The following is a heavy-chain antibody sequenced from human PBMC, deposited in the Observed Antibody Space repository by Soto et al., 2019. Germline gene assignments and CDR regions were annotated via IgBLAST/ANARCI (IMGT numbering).Heavy chain of an antibody. J-gene: IGHJ4*02. CDR3: VRSSLVVAAATREDY. CDR2: INNDGSST. Sequence: EVQLVESGGGLVQPGGSLRLSCAASGFTFSSYWMHWVRQAPGKGLVWVSRINNDGSSTSYADSVKGRFTISRDNAKNTLYLQMNSLMAEDTAVYYCVRSSLVVAAATREDYWGQGTLVTVSS. D-gene: IGHD2-15*01. V-gene: IGHV3-74*01. CDR1: GFTFSSYW.